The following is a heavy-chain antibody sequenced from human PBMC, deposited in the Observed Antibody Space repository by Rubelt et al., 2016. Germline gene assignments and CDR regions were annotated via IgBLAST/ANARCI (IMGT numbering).Heavy chain of an antibody. CDR2: IYYHWGT. CDR3: ARHGDHTIADYYYYMDV. Sequence: QLQLQESGPGLVKPSETLSLTCTVSGGSISSSSYYWGWIRQPPGKGLEWIGSIYYHWGTYYNPAPMSGGTVTGDTSKNQCSLKLRCVTAADGAVYYCARHGDHTIADYYYYMDVWGKGTTVTVSS. CDR1: GGSISSSSYY. D-gene: IGHD2-21*02. V-gene: IGHV4-39*01. J-gene: IGHJ6*03.